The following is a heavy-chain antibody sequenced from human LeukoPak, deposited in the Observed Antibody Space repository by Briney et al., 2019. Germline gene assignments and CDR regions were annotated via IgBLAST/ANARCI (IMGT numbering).Heavy chain of an antibody. J-gene: IGHJ6*03. V-gene: IGHV3-21*01. CDR2: ISSSSTYI. CDR3: ARAPEYYYMDV. CDR1: GFTFSSYS. Sequence: GGPLRLSCAASGFTFSSYSMNWVRQAPGKGLEWVSSISSSSTYIYYADSVKGRFTISRDNAKNSLYLQMNSLRAEDTAVYYCARAPEYYYMDVWGKGTTVTVSS.